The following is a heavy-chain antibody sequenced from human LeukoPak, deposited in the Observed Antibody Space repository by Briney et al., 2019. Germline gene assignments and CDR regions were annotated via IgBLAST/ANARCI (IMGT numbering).Heavy chain of an antibody. Sequence: GESLKISCKGSGYSCNSYWIGWVRQMPGKGLEWMGIIYLGDSDTRYSPSFQGQVTISVDKSISTAYLQWSSLKASDTAMYYCARRGSSWNGDAFDIWGQGTMVTVSS. D-gene: IGHD6-13*01. CDR3: ARRGSSWNGDAFDI. J-gene: IGHJ3*02. V-gene: IGHV5-51*01. CDR1: GYSCNSYW. CDR2: IYLGDSDT.